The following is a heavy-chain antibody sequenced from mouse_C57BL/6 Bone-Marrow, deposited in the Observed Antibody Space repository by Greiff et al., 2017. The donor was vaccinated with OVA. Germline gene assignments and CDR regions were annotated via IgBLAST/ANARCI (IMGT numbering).Heavy chain of an antibody. Sequence: EVQGVESGPVLVKPGASVKMSCKASGYTFTDYYMNWVKQSHGKSLEWIGVINPYNGGTSYNQKFKGKATLTVDKSSSTAYMELNSLTSEDSAVYYCARGGLRKELFAYWGQGTLVTVSA. CDR1: GYTFTDYY. D-gene: IGHD2-4*01. CDR3: ARGGLRKELFAY. V-gene: IGHV1-19*01. J-gene: IGHJ3*01. CDR2: INPYNGGT.